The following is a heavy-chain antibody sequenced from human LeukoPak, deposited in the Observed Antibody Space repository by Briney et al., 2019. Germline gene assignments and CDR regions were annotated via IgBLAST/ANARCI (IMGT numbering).Heavy chain of an antibody. J-gene: IGHJ5*02. CDR3: ARRSGSYYGADNWFDP. CDR2: ISAYNGNT. D-gene: IGHD1-26*01. CDR1: GYTFTSYG. V-gene: IGHV1-18*01. Sequence: ASVKVSCKASGYTFTSYGISWVRQAPGQGLEWMGRISAYNGNTNYAQKLQGRVTMTTDTSTSTAYMELRSLRSDDTAVYYCARRSGSYYGADNWFDPWGQGTLVTVSS.